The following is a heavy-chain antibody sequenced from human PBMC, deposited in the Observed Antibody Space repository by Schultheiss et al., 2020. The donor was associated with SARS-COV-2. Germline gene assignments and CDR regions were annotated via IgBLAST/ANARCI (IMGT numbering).Heavy chain of an antibody. V-gene: IGHV3-9*01. Sequence: GGSLRLSCAASGFTFDDYAMHWVRQAPGKGLEWVSGISWNSGSIGYADSVKGRFTISRDNAKNSLYLQMNSLRAEDTAVYYCASLVGATYYYYGMDVWGQGTTVTVSS. J-gene: IGHJ6*02. D-gene: IGHD1-26*01. CDR3: ASLVGATYYYYGMDV. CDR1: GFTFDDYA. CDR2: ISWNSGSI.